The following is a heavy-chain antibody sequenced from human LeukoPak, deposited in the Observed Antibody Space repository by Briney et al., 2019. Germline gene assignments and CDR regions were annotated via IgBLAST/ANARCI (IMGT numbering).Heavy chain of an antibody. Sequence: GASLRLSCAASGFTFSSCAMSWVRQAPGKGLEWVSAISGSGGSTYYADSVKGRFTISRDNSKNTLYLQMNSLRAEDTAVYYCASQTLSGSGNYWGQGTLVTVSS. CDR1: GFTFSSCA. D-gene: IGHD6-25*01. J-gene: IGHJ4*02. CDR2: ISGSGGST. V-gene: IGHV3-23*01. CDR3: ASQTLSGSGNY.